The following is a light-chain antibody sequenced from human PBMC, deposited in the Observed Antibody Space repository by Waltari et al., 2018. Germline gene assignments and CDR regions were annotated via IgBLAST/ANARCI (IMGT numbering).Light chain of an antibody. J-gene: IGKJ1*01. Sequence: DVVMTQSPLSLPVSLGQPASISCRSSQSLVHTDGHTYLNWFQQRPGQSPRRLIYKVSNRDSGVPDRFSGSGSDTAFTLKISRVEAEDVAVYYCQQYYSRRTFGRGTRVEIK. V-gene: IGKV2-30*02. CDR3: QQYYSRRT. CDR2: KVS. CDR1: QSLVHTDGHTY.